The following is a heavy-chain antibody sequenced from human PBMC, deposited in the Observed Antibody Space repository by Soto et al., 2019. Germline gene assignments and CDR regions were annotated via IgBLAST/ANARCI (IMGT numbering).Heavy chain of an antibody. CDR3: ARGGVDTAMVTSRLPYYYYGMDV. J-gene: IGHJ6*02. CDR2: IIPIFGTA. V-gene: IGHV1-69*01. Sequence: QVQLVQSGAEVKKPGSSVKVSCKASGGTFSSYAISWVRQAPGQGLEWMGGIIPIFGTANYAQKIQGRVTITADESTSTAYMELSSLRSEDTTVYYCARGGVDTAMVTSRLPYYYYGMDVWGQGTTVTVSS. CDR1: GGTFSSYA. D-gene: IGHD5-18*01.